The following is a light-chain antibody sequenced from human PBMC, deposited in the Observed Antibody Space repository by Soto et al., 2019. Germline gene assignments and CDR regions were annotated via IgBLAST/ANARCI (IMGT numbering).Light chain of an antibody. CDR2: AAS. CDR1: QGIRND. V-gene: IGKV1-6*01. Sequence: AIQMTQSPSSLSASVGDSVTITCRASQGIRNDLGWYQQKPGKVPKLLIYAASSLQSGVPSRFSGSGSGTDFTLTISSLQPEDSVTYYCLQDYSYPRTFGQGTKVDIK. J-gene: IGKJ1*01. CDR3: LQDYSYPRT.